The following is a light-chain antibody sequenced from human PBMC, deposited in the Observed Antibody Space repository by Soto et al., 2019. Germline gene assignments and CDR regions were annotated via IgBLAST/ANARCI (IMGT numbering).Light chain of an antibody. CDR3: QQYNIWRSIS. Sequence: IVLTQSPATLSLSPGERATLSCRASQSANIYLAWYQKKPGQAPRLLLCGASSRATGIPARFTGSGSGTDLTLTISSLQSEDFAVYYCQQYNIWRSISFGQGTRLEIK. CDR1: QSANIY. CDR2: GAS. V-gene: IGKV3D-15*01. J-gene: IGKJ5*01.